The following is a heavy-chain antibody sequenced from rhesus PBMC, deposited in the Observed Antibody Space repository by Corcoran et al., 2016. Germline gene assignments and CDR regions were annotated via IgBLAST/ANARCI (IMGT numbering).Heavy chain of an antibody. Sequence: QVQLQESGPGLVKPSETLSLTCAVSGGSVSSSNWWSWIRQSPGKGLEWIGYISGSSGSTYYNPSLKSRVTISTDTSKNQFSLKLSSVTAADTAVYYCARGVVNFNWYFDLWGPGTPITISS. D-gene: IGHD2-21*01. CDR3: ARGVVNFNWYFDL. CDR1: GGSVSSSNW. CDR2: ISGSSGST. V-gene: IGHV4-65*01. J-gene: IGHJ2*01.